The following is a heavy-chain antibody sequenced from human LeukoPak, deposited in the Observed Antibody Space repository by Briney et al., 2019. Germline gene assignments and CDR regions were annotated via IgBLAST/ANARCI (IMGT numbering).Heavy chain of an antibody. CDR2: IIPILGIA. CDR1: GGTFSSYT. Sequence: SVKVSCKASGGTFSSYTISWVRQAPGQGLEWMGRIIPILGIANYAQKFQGRVTITADKSTSTAYTELSSLRSEDTAVYYCARPSTVTTNYYYYYGMDVWGQGTTVTVSS. J-gene: IGHJ6*02. CDR3: ARPSTVTTNYYYYYGMDV. D-gene: IGHD4-17*01. V-gene: IGHV1-69*02.